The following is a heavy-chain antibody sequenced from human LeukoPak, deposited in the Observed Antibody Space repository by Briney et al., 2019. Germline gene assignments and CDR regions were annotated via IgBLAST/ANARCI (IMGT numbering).Heavy chain of an antibody. CDR1: GFTFSSYG. J-gene: IGHJ5*02. V-gene: IGHV3-30*02. Sequence: SGGSLRLSCAASGFTFSSYGMHWVRQAPGKGLEWVAFIRYDGSNKYYADSVKGRFTISRDNSKNTLYLQMNSLRPEDTAVYYCAKDGVADIVVVPAAPLNWFDPWGQGTLVTVSS. D-gene: IGHD2-2*01. CDR2: IRYDGSNK. CDR3: AKDGVADIVVVPAAPLNWFDP.